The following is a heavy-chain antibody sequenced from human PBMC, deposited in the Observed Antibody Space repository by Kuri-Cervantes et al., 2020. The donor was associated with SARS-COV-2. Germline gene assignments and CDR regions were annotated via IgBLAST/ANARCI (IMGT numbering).Heavy chain of an antibody. Sequence: ETLSLTCAASGFTFSSYWMHWVRQAPGKGLVWVSRINSDGSSTSYADSVKGRFTISRDNAKNTLYLQMNSLRAEDTAVYYRATLDGMDVWGQGTTVTVSS. CDR3: ATLDGMDV. CDR2: INSDGSST. CDR1: GFTFSSYW. V-gene: IGHV3-74*01. J-gene: IGHJ6*02.